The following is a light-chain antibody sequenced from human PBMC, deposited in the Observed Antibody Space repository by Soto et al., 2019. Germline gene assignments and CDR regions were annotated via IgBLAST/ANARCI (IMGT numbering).Light chain of an antibody. V-gene: IGKV1-17*01. J-gene: IGKJ4*01. CDR1: QGISSN. CDR3: LQHNSYPHP. CDR2: DAS. Sequence: DIEMTQNQYSLSASVGDRGTITCRASQGISSNLVWIQQKPGKAPKLLIYDASNLETGVPSRFSGSGYGTEFTLTISSLQPEDFATYYCLQHNSYPHPFGGGTNVDVK.